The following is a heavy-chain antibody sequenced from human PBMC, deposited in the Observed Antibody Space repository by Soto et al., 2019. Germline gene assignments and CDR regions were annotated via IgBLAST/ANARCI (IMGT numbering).Heavy chain of an antibody. J-gene: IGHJ5*02. CDR2: ISSSASTI. CDR1: GFTFSSYE. D-gene: IGHD3-9*01. Sequence: GSLRLSCAASGFTFSSYEMNWVRQAPGKGLEWISYISSSASTIYYADSVRGRFTISRDNAKNSLYLQMNSLRAEDTAVYYCARAAYDILTGSRVPRFDPWGQGTLVTVSS. V-gene: IGHV3-48*03. CDR3: ARAAYDILTGSRVPRFDP.